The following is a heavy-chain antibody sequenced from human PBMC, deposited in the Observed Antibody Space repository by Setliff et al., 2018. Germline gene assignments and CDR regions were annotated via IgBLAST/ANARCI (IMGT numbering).Heavy chain of an antibody. CDR3: ARVSMYSSSWYYYYYGMDV. J-gene: IGHJ6*02. D-gene: IGHD6-13*01. V-gene: IGHV4-39*07. Sequence: SETLSLTCTVSGGSISSGSYYWGWIRQPPGKGLEWIGSIYYSGSTYYNPSLKSRVTISVDTSKNQFSLKLSPVTAADTAVYYCARVSMYSSSWYYYYYGMDVWGQGTTVTVS. CDR1: GGSISSGSYY. CDR2: IYYSGST.